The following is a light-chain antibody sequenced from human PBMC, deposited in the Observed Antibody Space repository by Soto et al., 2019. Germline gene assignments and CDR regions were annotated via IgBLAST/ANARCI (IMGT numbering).Light chain of an antibody. CDR1: QSISSY. CDR2: AAS. V-gene: IGKV1-39*01. J-gene: IGKJ4*01. CDR3: QHSYSTPA. Sequence: DIQMTQSPSSLSASVGDRVTITCRASQSISSYLNWYQQKPGKAPKLLIYAASSLQSGVPSRFSGSGSGTDFTLTISSLQPEDCATYYCQHSYSTPAFGGGTKVEIK.